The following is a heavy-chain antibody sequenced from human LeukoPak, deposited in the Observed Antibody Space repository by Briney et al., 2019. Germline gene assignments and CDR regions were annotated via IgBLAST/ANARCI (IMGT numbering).Heavy chain of an antibody. CDR2: ISSVSAYI. Sequence: GGSLRLSCAASGFTFSTYSMNWVRQALGKGLEWVASISSVSAYIYYAVSVEGRFSISRDNAKNSLFLQMNSLRVEDTAVYYCARVGAYGWYSFDYWGQGALVTVSS. CDR3: ARVGAYGWYSFDY. CDR1: GFTFSTYS. J-gene: IGHJ4*02. V-gene: IGHV3-21*01. D-gene: IGHD4-17*01.